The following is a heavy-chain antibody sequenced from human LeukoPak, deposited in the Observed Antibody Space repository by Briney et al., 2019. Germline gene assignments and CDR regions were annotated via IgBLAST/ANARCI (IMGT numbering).Heavy chain of an antibody. CDR1: GYTFTGYY. D-gene: IGHD6-13*01. CDR3: ARAVPLAQQLVQGAFDI. J-gene: IGHJ3*02. V-gene: IGHV1-2*04. Sequence: ASVKVSCKASGYTFTGYYMHWVRQAPGQGLEWMEWINPNSGGTNYAQKFQGWVTMTRDTSISTAYMELSRLRSDDTAVYYCARAVPLAQQLVQGAFDIWGQGTMVTVSS. CDR2: INPNSGGT.